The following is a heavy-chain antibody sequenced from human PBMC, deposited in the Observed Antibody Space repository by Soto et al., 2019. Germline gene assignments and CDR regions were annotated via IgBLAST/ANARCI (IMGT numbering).Heavy chain of an antibody. CDR2: MSHSGGT. D-gene: IGHD3-16*01. Sequence: QVQLQQWGAGLLKPSETLSLTCAVYGGSVSGANYYWSWIRQPPGKGLEWIGEMSHSGGTHFNPSLKSRVTISVDTSKNQFSLKMSSVTAADTALYYCARVERGNATPVVDAFDIWGPGTMVTVSS. CDR1: GGSVSGANYY. J-gene: IGHJ3*02. CDR3: ARVERGNATPVVDAFDI. V-gene: IGHV4-34*01.